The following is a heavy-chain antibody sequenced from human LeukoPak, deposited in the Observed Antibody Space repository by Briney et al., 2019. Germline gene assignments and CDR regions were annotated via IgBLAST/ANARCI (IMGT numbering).Heavy chain of an antibody. CDR3: ARDGKAYDY. CDR2: IWYGGSNK. D-gene: IGHD4-23*01. CDR1: GFTFSSYA. V-gene: IGHV3-33*08. J-gene: IGHJ4*02. Sequence: GGSLRLSCAASGFTFSSYAMHWVRQAPGKGLEWVAVIWYGGSNKYYADSVKGRFTISRDNSKNTLYLQMNSLRAEDTAVYYCARDGKAYDYWGQGTLVTVSS.